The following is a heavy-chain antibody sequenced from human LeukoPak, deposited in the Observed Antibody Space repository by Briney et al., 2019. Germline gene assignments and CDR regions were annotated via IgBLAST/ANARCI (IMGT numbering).Heavy chain of an antibody. J-gene: IGHJ5*02. Sequence: GRSLRLSCAASGFTFSSYAMHWVRQPPGKGLVWVSRIYVDGRTTNYADSVKGRFTISRDNAKNTVYLEMNSLGVEDTATYYCIRDFRSADLWGQGTLVTVTS. CDR2: IYVDGRTT. CDR1: GFTFSSYA. V-gene: IGHV3-74*01. CDR3: IRDFRSADL.